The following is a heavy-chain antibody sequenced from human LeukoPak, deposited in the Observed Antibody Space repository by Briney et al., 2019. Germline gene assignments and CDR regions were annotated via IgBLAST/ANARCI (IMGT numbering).Heavy chain of an antibody. Sequence: PSETLSLTCAVSGASVSSHYWSWIRQSPGKGLEWIGHIYHSGTTKYNPSLKSRVTISVDTPKSQFSLKLKSVTAADTAIYYCCAESEHGDHDYWGQGTLVSVSS. CDR3: CAESEHGDHDY. V-gene: IGHV4-59*02. J-gene: IGHJ4*02. CDR1: GASVSSHY. D-gene: IGHD2-21*02. CDR2: IYHSGTT.